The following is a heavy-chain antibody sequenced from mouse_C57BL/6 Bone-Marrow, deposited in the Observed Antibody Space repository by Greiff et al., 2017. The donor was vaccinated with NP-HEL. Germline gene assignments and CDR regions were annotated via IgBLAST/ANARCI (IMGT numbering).Heavy chain of an antibody. Sequence: QVQLQQSGTELVKPGTSVKLSCKSSGYTFTSYWMHWVKQRPGQGLEWIGNINPSNGGTNYNEKFKSKATLTVDKSSSTAYMQLSSLTSDDSAVFYCAREGRWLRRGYSYLDVWDTGTAVTVSS. D-gene: IGHD2-2*01. CDR1: GYTFTSYW. V-gene: IGHV1-53*01. CDR3: AREGRWLRRGYSYLDV. CDR2: INPSNGGT. J-gene: IGHJ1*03.